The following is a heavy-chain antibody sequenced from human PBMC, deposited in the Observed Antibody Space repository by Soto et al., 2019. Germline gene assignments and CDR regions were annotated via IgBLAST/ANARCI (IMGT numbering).Heavy chain of an antibody. CDR2: IIPIFGTA. Sequence: QVQLVQSGAEVKKPGSSVKVSCKASGGTFSSYAISWVRQAPGQGLEWMGGIIPIFGTANYAQKCQRRVTITADKSTSTAYMELSSLRSEDTAVYYCASTYCGGDCYSARFDYWGQGTLVTVSS. CDR3: ASTYCGGDCYSARFDY. J-gene: IGHJ4*02. CDR1: GGTFSSYA. D-gene: IGHD2-21*02. V-gene: IGHV1-69*06.